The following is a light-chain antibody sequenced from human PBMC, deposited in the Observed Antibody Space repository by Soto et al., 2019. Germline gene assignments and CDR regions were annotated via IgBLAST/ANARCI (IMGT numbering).Light chain of an antibody. CDR1: QSVISS. J-gene: IGKJ4*01. V-gene: IGKV3-15*01. CDR2: GAS. Sequence: EIVVTQSPALLSVSPGERVTLSCRASQSVISSIAWYQQKLGQAPRLLIYGASTRATGMPARFSGSGSGTEFFLTISSLQSEDFAMYYCQHYNNWLGTFGGGTKVEIK. CDR3: QHYNNWLGT.